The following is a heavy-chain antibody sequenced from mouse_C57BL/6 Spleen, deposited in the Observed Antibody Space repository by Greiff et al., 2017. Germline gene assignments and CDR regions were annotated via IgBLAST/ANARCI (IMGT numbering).Heavy chain of an antibody. Sequence: EVKLVESGGGLVKPGGSLKLSCAASGFTFSSYTMSWVRQTPEKRLEWVATISGGGGNTYYPDSVKGRFTISRDNAKNTLYLQMRSLRSEDTALYYCARHEDGYPYWYFDVWGTGTTVTVSS. CDR3: ARHEDGYPYWYFDV. CDR2: ISGGGGNT. J-gene: IGHJ1*03. CDR1: GFTFSSYT. V-gene: IGHV5-9*01. D-gene: IGHD2-3*01.